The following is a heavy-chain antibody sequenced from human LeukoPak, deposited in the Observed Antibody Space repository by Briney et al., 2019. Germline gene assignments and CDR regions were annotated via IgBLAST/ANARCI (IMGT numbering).Heavy chain of an antibody. Sequence: SETLSLTCTVSGGSISSSSYYWGWIRQPPGKGLEWIGSIYYSGSTYYNPSLKSRVTISVDTSKNQFSLKLSSVTAADTAVYYCARQSMKDDYVWGSYRYGFDYWGQGTLVTVSS. CDR3: ARQSMKDDYVWGSYRYGFDY. D-gene: IGHD3-16*02. J-gene: IGHJ4*02. CDR2: IYYSGST. CDR1: GGSISSSSYY. V-gene: IGHV4-39*01.